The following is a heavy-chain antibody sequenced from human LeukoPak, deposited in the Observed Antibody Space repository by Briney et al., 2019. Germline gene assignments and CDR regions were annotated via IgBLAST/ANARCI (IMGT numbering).Heavy chain of an antibody. CDR1: GDSISSGGYY. CDR2: IYHSGST. Sequence: SETLSLTCNVSGDSISSGGYYWSWIRQPPGKGLEWIGHIYHSGSTYYNPSLKSRVTISVDTSKNQFSLKLNSVTAADTAVYYCARLTEYGTWGWFDPWGQGTLVTVSS. V-gene: IGHV4-30-2*01. J-gene: IGHJ5*02. D-gene: IGHD3-16*01. CDR3: ARLTEYGTWGWFDP.